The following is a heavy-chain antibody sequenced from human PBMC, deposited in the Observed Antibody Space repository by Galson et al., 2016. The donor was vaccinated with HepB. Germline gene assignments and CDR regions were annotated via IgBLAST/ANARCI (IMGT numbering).Heavy chain of an antibody. CDR3: ARDRDHGLDN. J-gene: IGHJ3*02. CDR1: GYTFTSNG. Sequence: SVKVSCKASGYTFTSNGISWVRQAPGQGLEWMGWISASKGNTNYAQKFQGRLTVTIDTSTRTAYMELRNLRSDDTAVYYCARDRDHGLDNWGQGTMVTVSS. V-gene: IGHV1-18*04. CDR2: ISASKGNT. D-gene: IGHD2-8*01.